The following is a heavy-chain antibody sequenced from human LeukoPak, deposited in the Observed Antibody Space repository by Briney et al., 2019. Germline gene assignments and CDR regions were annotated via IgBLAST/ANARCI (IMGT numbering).Heavy chain of an antibody. Sequence: SETLSLTCTVSGGSISSNSYYWGWIRQPPGKGLEWIGSIYYSGSTYYNPSLKRRVTISVDTSKNQFSLKLSSVTAADTDVYYCAGGAGCGWFDDAFDIWGQGTMVTVSS. CDR2: IYYSGST. J-gene: IGHJ3*02. CDR1: GGSISSNSYY. D-gene: IGHD6-19*01. CDR3: AGGAGCGWFDDAFDI. V-gene: IGHV4-39*07.